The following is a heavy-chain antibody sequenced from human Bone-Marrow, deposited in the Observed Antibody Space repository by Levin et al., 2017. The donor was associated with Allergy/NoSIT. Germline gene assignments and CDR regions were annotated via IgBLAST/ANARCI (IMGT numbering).Heavy chain of an antibody. D-gene: IGHD3-10*01. V-gene: IGHV1-18*01. J-gene: IGHJ4*02. Sequence: AASVKVSCKTSGYTFNTYGISWVRQAPGQGLEWMGWVNPYNGYTNYAQKFQGRVTMTTDTSTSTAYMELRSLRSEDTVVYYCTLGTMVRGPNAAVVWGQGTLVTVSS. CDR1: GYTFNTYG. CDR3: TLGTMVRGPNAAVV. CDR2: VNPYNGYT.